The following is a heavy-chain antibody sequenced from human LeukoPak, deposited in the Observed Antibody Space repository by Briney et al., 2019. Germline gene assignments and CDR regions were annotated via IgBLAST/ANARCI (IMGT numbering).Heavy chain of an antibody. Sequence: GGSLRLSCAASGFTFSSYEMNWVRQAPGKGLEWVSFISRTGNTIYYADSVKGRFTISRDNAKNSLYLQMNSLRAEDTAVYYCARAPVYYFDYWGQGTLVTVSS. V-gene: IGHV3-48*03. J-gene: IGHJ4*02. CDR1: GFTFSSYE. CDR3: ARAPVYYFDY. CDR2: ISRTGNTI.